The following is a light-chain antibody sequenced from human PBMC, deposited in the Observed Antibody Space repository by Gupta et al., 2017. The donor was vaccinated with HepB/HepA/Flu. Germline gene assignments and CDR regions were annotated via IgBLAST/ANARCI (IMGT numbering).Light chain of an antibody. V-gene: IGLV2-14*01. Sequence: QSALTQPASVSGSPGQPITIPCTGPSSDVGGYNYVSWYQQHPGKAPKLMIYDVSNRPSGVSNRFSGSKSGNTASLTISGLQAEDEADYYCSSYTSSSTAGVFGGGTKLTVL. CDR3: SSYTSSSTAGV. CDR2: DVS. CDR1: SSDVGGYNY. J-gene: IGLJ3*02.